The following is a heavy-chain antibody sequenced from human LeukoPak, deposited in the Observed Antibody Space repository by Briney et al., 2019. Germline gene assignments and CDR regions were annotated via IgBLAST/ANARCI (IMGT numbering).Heavy chain of an antibody. CDR2: IYTSGST. V-gene: IGHV4-4*07. CDR1: GGSISSYY. CDR3: ARGGVNTMLRGVIRYYYMDV. D-gene: IGHD3-10*01. Sequence: SETLSLTCTVSGGSISSYYWSWIRQPAGKGLEWIGRIYTSGSTNYNPSLKSRVTISVDTSKNQFSLKLSSVTAADTAVYYCARGGVNTMLRGVIRYYYMDVWGKGTTVTISS. J-gene: IGHJ6*03.